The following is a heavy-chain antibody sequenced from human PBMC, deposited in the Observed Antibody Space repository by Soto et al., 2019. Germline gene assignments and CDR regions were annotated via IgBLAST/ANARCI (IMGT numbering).Heavy chain of an antibody. Sequence: LRLSCAASGFTFSSYAMSWVRQAPGKGLEWVSAISGSGGSTYYADSVKGRFTISRDNSKNTLYLQMNSLRAEYTAVYYCARVGRNYYYGMDVWGQGTTVTVSS. CDR3: ARVGRNYYYGMDV. J-gene: IGHJ6*02. CDR1: GFTFSSYA. CDR2: ISGSGGST. V-gene: IGHV3-23*01.